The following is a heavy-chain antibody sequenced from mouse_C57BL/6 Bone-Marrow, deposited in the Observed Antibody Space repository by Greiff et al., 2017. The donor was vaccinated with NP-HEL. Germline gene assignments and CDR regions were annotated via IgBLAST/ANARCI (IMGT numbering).Heavy chain of an antibody. Sequence: EVKLVESGGGLVQSGRSLRLSCATSGFTFSDFYMEWVRQAPGKGLEWIAASRNKANDYTTEFSASVKGRFIVSRDTSQSILYLQMNALRAEDTAIYYCARDRWLAMDYWGQGTSVTVSS. CDR1: GFTFSDFY. CDR3: ARDRWLAMDY. D-gene: IGHD2-3*01. J-gene: IGHJ4*01. V-gene: IGHV7-1*01. CDR2: SRNKANDYTT.